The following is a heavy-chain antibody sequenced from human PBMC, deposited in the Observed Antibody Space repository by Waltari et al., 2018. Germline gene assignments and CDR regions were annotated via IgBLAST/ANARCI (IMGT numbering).Heavy chain of an antibody. CDR2: FSWNSGSI. V-gene: IGHV3-9*01. CDR3: AKDIGLRFLEWLPDY. J-gene: IGHJ4*02. D-gene: IGHD3-3*01. CDR1: GFTFDDYA. Sequence: EVQLVESGGGLVQPGRSLRLSCAASGFTFDDYAMHWVRQAPGKGLEWVSGFSWNSGSIGYADSVKGRFTISRDNAKNSLYLQMNSLRAEDTALYYCAKDIGLRFLEWLPDYWGQGTLVTVSS.